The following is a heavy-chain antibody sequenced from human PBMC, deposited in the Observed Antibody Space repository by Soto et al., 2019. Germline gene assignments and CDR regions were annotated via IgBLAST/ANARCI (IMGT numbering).Heavy chain of an antibody. CDR1: GFTFSSYA. V-gene: IGHV3-23*01. D-gene: IGHD6-19*01. CDR3: AKTANGWFSAFDI. Sequence: EVQLLESGGGLVQPGGSLRLSCAASGFTFSSYAMSWVRQAPGKGLEWVSAISGSGGTTYYADSVKGRFTFFRDNSKNTLYLQMNSLRSEVTAVYYCAKTANGWFSAFDIWVQGTMVTVSS. CDR2: ISGSGGTT. J-gene: IGHJ3*02.